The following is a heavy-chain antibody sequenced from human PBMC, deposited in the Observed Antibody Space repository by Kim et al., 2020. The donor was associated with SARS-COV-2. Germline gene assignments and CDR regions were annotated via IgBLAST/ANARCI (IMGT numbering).Heavy chain of an antibody. Sequence: PSCQGQVTISADKSISTAYLQWSSLKASDTAMYYCARRRGEAYYYYGMDVWGQGTTVTVSS. CDR3: ARRRGEAYYYYGMDV. V-gene: IGHV5-51*01. J-gene: IGHJ6*02. D-gene: IGHD3-3*01.